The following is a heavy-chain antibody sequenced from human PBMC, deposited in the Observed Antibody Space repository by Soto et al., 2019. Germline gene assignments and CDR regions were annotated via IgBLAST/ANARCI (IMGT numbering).Heavy chain of an antibody. CDR3: ARTAGPWYFDN. Sequence: SETLSLPWAVHGGPFSGFYWTWIRQPPGKGLECIGEINHSGSSNYNPPLKSRVTMSLDTSRNPFSLSLNSVTAAYTSVHYCARTAGPWYFDNWGRGALLTVST. V-gene: IGHV4-34*01. J-gene: IGHJ2*01. CDR1: GGPFSGFY. CDR2: INHSGSS.